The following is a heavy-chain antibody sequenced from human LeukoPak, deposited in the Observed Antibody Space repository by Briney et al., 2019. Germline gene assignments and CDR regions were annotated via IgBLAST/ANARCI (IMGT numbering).Heavy chain of an antibody. J-gene: IGHJ3*02. D-gene: IGHD3-22*01. V-gene: IGHV3-48*04. CDR2: ISAISSSST. CDR1: GFTFSTYG. CDR3: ARDFHRRYYDSSGYNGFDI. Sequence: PGGSLRLSCAASGFTFSTYGMTWVRQAPGKGLEWVSYISAISSSSTYYADSVKGRFTISRDNAKNSLYLQMNSLRAEDTAVYYCARDFHRRYYDSSGYNGFDIWGQGTMVTVSS.